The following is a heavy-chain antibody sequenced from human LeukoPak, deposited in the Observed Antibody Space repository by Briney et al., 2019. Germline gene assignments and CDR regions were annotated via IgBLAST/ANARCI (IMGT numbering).Heavy chain of an antibody. CDR2: INHSGRT. J-gene: IGHJ4*02. CDR1: GGSFSGYY. V-gene: IGHV4-34*01. CDR3: ARGIAVAGTGFDY. D-gene: IGHD6-19*01. Sequence: SETLSLTCAVYGGSFSGYYWSWIRQPPGKGLEWIGEINHSGRTNYNPSLKSRVTISVDTSKNQFSLKLSSVTAADTAVYYCARGIAVAGTGFDYWGQGTLVTVSS.